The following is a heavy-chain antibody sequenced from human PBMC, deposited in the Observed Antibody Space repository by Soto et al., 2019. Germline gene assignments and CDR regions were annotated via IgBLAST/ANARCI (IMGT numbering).Heavy chain of an antibody. D-gene: IGHD3-16*01. J-gene: IGHJ4*02. Sequence: QVQLVESGGGVVQPGRSLRLSCAASGFTFSSYGMHWVRQAPGKGLEWVAVISYDGSNKYYADSVKGRFTISRDNSKNTPYLPMNSMRAEDTAVYYCAGEGPRGYFDYWGQGTLVTVSS. CDR3: AGEGPRGYFDY. V-gene: IGHV3-30*03. CDR2: ISYDGSNK. CDR1: GFTFSSYG.